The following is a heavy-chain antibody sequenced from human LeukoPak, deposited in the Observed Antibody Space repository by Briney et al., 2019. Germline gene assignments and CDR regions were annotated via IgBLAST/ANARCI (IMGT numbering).Heavy chain of an antibody. CDR3: AKGYYYDSSGYYPKTSFDY. J-gene: IGHJ4*02. V-gene: IGHV3-23*01. CDR2: ISGSGGST. Sequence: PGGSLRLSCTVSGVTFNDAWMTWARQAPGKGLEWVSAISGSGGSTYYADSVKGRFTISRDNSKNTLYLQMNTLRAEDTAIYYCAKGYYYDSSGYYPKTSFDYWGQGTLVTVSS. CDR1: GVTFNDAW. D-gene: IGHD3-22*01.